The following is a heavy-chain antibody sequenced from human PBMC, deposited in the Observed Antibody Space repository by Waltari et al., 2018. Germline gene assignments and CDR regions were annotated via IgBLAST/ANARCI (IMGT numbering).Heavy chain of an antibody. CDR3: TRDTPHAWFNP. J-gene: IGHJ5*02. Sequence: EVQLVQSGGGLVQPGGSLSLSCVGSGFAFGRYWMHWVRQTPGKGLVWVSRIDNDGADIKYADFVEGRFTVSRDNAKNTLSLQMNSLRTEDTAVYYCTRDTPHAWFNPWGQGTLVTVSS. CDR2: IDNDGADI. V-gene: IGHV3-74*01. CDR1: GFAFGRYW.